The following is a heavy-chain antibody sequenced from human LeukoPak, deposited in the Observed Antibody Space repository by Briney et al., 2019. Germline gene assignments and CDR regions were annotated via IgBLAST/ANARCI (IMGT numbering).Heavy chain of an antibody. D-gene: IGHD5-12*01. CDR2: ISSSSSYI. CDR3: AKDRGYSGYDLFDY. Sequence: GGSLRLSCAASGFTFSSYSMNWVRQAPGKGLEWVSSISSSSSYIYYADSVKGRFTISRDNAKNSLYLQMNSLRAEDTALYYCAKDRGYSGYDLFDYWGQGTLVTVSS. V-gene: IGHV3-21*04. J-gene: IGHJ4*02. CDR1: GFTFSSYS.